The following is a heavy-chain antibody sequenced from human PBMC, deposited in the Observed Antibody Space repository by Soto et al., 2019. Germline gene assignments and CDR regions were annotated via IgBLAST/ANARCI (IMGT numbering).Heavy chain of an antibody. D-gene: IGHD6-13*01. J-gene: IGHJ3*02. CDR3: ARSRSSWFDAFDI. CDR2: ISYDGSNK. V-gene: IGHV3-30-3*01. Sequence: GGSLRLSCAASGFTFSSYAMHWVRQAPGKGLEWVAVISYDGSNKYYADSVKGRFTISRDNSKNTLYLQMNSLRAEDTAVYYCARSRSSWFDAFDIWGQGTMVTVSS. CDR1: GFTFSSYA.